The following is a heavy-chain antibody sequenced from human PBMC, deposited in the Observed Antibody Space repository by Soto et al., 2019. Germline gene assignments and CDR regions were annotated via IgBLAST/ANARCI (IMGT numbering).Heavy chain of an antibody. D-gene: IGHD3-3*01. Sequence: SVKVSCKASGFTFTSSAMQWVRQARGQRLEWIGWIVVGSGNTNYAQKFQERVTITRDMSTSTAYMELSSLRSEDTAVYYCAADSDDFWSGYYAFDIWGQGTMVTVSS. V-gene: IGHV1-58*02. CDR2: IVVGSGNT. J-gene: IGHJ3*02. CDR3: AADSDDFWSGYYAFDI. CDR1: GFTFTSSA.